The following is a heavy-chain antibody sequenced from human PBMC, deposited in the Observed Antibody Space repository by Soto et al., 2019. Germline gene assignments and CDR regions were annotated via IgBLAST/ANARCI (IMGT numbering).Heavy chain of an antibody. V-gene: IGHV3-64D*06. Sequence: PGGSLRLSCSASGFTFSSYAMHWVRQAPGKGLEYVSAISSNGGSTYYADSVKGRFTISRDNSKNTLYLQMSSLRAEDTAVYYCVKEVTLDILTGYSRDYWGQGTLVTVSS. D-gene: IGHD3-9*01. CDR1: GFTFSSYA. J-gene: IGHJ4*02. CDR2: ISSNGGST. CDR3: VKEVTLDILTGYSRDY.